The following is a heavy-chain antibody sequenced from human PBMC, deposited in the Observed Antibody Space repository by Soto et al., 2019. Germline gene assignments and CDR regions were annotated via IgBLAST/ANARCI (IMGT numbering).Heavy chain of an antibody. D-gene: IGHD6-19*01. CDR2: INHSGST. Sequence: ETLSLTCAVYGGSFGGYYWSWIREPPGKGLEWIGEINHSGSTNYNPSLKSRVTISVDTSKNQFSLKLSSVTAADTAVYYCARGRSSGWYKGLYGMDVWGQGTTVTVSS. V-gene: IGHV4-34*01. J-gene: IGHJ6*02. CDR1: GGSFGGYY. CDR3: ARGRSSGWYKGLYGMDV.